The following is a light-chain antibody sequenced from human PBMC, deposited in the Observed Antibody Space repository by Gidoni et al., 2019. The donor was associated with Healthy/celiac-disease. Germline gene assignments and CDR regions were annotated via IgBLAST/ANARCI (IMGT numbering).Light chain of an antibody. V-gene: IGKV3-11*01. CDR1: QSVSSY. Sequence: EIVLTQSLATLSLSPGERATLSCRASQSVSSYLAWYQQKPGQAPRLLIYDASNRATGIPARFSGSGSGTDFTLTISSLEPEDFAVYYCQQRSNWPPLTFXGXTKVEIK. CDR3: QQRSNWPPLT. CDR2: DAS. J-gene: IGKJ4*01.